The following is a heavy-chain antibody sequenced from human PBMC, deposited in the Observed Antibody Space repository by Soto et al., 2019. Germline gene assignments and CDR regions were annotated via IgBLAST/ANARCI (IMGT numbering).Heavy chain of an antibody. CDR2: IIPIFGTA. D-gene: IGHD2-21*02. CDR3: GGGNFDYYYYGIDV. J-gene: IGHJ6*02. Sequence: QVQLVQSGAEVKKPGSSVKVSCKASGGTFGSYAISWVRQAPGQGLEWMGGIIPIFGTANYAQKFKGRVTITADESTSTAYMELSSLRSEDTAVYYFGGGNFDYYYYGIDVLGQGTTVTVSS. V-gene: IGHV1-69*01. CDR1: GGTFGSYA.